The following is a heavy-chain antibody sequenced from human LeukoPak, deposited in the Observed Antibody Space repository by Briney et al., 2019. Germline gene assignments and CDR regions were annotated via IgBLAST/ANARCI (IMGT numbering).Heavy chain of an antibody. CDR2: ISGSGGST. CDR1: GFTFSSYA. V-gene: IGHV3-23*01. J-gene: IGHJ4*02. Sequence: GGSLRLSCAASGFTFSSYAMRWVRQAPGKGLEWVSAISGSGGSTYYADSVKGRFTISRDNSKNTLYLQMNSLRAEDTAVYYCAKGRSGWYYFDYWGQGTLVTVSS. D-gene: IGHD6-19*01. CDR3: AKGRSGWYYFDY.